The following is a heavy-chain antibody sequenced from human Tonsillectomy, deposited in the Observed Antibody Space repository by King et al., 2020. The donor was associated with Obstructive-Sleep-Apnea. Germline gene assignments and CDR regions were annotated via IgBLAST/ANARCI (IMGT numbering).Heavy chain of an antibody. CDR2: LYYVGAT. J-gene: IGHJ2*01. D-gene: IGHD3-16*01. Sequence: QLQESGPGLVKPSETLSLTCSVSGGSISSTTHYWGWIRQPPGKGLDWIATLYYVGATYYNPSLRSRVTISVDTSKNQFSLNLISVTAADTAVYYCASVAYGTRGHWHFDLWGRGTLVSVSS. CDR1: GGSISSTTHY. CDR3: ASVAYGTRGHWHFDL. V-gene: IGHV4-39*07.